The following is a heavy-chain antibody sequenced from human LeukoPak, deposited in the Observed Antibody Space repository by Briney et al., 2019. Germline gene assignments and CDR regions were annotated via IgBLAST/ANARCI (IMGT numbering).Heavy chain of an antibody. CDR2: ISGSGGST. D-gene: IGHD6-13*01. Sequence: GSLRLSCAASGFTFNSYAMSWVRQAPGKGLEWVSAISGSGGSTYYADSVKGRFTISRDNSKNTLYLQMNSLRAEDTAVYYCAKETLYSSSWYYFDYWGQGTLVTVSS. CDR1: GFTFNSYA. CDR3: AKETLYSSSWYYFDY. V-gene: IGHV3-23*01. J-gene: IGHJ4*02.